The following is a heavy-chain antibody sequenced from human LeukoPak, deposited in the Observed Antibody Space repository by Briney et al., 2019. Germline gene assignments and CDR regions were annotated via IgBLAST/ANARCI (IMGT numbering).Heavy chain of an antibody. J-gene: IGHJ4*02. CDR2: IYYSGST. CDR1: GGSISSSSYY. D-gene: IGHD6-19*01. CDR3: ARTETYSSGWYDPFFDY. V-gene: IGHV4-39*07. Sequence: PSETLSLTCTVSGGSISSSSYYWGWIRQPPGKGLEWIGSIYYSGSTYYNPSLTSRVTLSVATSKNQFSLKLNSVTAADTAVYYCARTETYSSGWYDPFFDYWGQGILVTVSS.